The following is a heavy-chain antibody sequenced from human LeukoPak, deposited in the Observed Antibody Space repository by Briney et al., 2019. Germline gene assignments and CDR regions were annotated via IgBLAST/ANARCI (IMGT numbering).Heavy chain of an antibody. Sequence: SETLSLTCTVSGGSISSYYWSWIRQPPGKGLEWIGYIYYSGSTNYNPSLKSRVTISVDTSKNQFSLKLSSVTAADTAVYYCARGAPYYYGSSGYYFLDYWGQGTLVTVSS. V-gene: IGHV4-59*01. D-gene: IGHD3-22*01. J-gene: IGHJ4*02. CDR1: GGSISSYY. CDR3: ARGAPYYYGSSGYYFLDY. CDR2: IYYSGST.